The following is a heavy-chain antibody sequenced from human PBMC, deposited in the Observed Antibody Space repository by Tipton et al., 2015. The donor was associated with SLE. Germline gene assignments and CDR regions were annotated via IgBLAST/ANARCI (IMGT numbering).Heavy chain of an antibody. Sequence: SLRLSCAASGFTFSSYGMHWVRQAPGKGLEWVAFIRYDGSNKYYADSVKGRFTISRDNSKNTLYLQMNSLKTEDTAVYYCTRRQQGAISFDYWGQGTLVTVSS. CDR2: IRYDGSNK. V-gene: IGHV3-33*01. J-gene: IGHJ4*02. CDR1: GFTFSSYG. D-gene: IGHD1-26*01. CDR3: TRRQQGAISFDY.